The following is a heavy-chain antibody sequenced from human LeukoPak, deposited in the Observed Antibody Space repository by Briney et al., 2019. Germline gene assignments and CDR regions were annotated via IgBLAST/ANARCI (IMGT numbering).Heavy chain of an antibody. CDR3: ATETNGRHYDY. V-gene: IGHV3-21*06. CDR1: GLTFSTSG. CDR2: IGPTGSDR. J-gene: IGHJ4*02. D-gene: IGHD1-14*01. Sequence: GGSLRLSCTASGLTFSTSGINWVRQAPGKGLEWVASIGPTGSDRYHADSIKGRFTISRDNANNFLYLQMNSLRAEDTAVYYCATETNGRHYDYWGQGTLLTVSS.